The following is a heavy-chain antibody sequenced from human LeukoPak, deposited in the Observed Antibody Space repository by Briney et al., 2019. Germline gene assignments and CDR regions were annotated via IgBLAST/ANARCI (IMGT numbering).Heavy chain of an antibody. Sequence: SETLSPTCTVSGGSVSSGSYYWSWIRQPPGKGLEWIGYIYYSGSTNYNPSLKSRVTISVDTSKNQFSLKLSSVTAADTAVYYCARVYLRGKIDYWGQGTLVTVSS. CDR2: IYYSGST. D-gene: IGHD3-16*01. V-gene: IGHV4-61*01. CDR1: GGSVSSGSYY. J-gene: IGHJ4*02. CDR3: ARVYLRGKIDY.